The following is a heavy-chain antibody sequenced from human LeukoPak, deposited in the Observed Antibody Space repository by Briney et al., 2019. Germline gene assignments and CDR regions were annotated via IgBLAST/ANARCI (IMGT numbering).Heavy chain of an antibody. J-gene: IGHJ4*02. V-gene: IGHV4-34*01. D-gene: IGHD3-22*01. CDR2: INHSGST. CDR3: ARSRGIYYYDSSGYPSEYYFDY. CDR1: GGSFSGYY. Sequence: SETLSLTCAVYGGSFSGYYWSWIRQPPGKGLEWIGEINHSGSTNYNPSLKSRVTISADTSKNQFSLKLSSVTAADTAVYYCARSRGIYYYDSSGYPSEYYFDYWGQGTLVTVSS.